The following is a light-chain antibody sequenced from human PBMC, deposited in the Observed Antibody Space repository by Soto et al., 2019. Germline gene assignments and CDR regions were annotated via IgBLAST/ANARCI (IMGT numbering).Light chain of an antibody. Sequence: EIVLTQSPGTLSLSPGERATLSCRASESVSKSLAWYQQQPGQAPRLLIYGASNRATGIPDRFSGSGSGTEFTLTISRLEPADFALYYCQQYGTSHTFGQGTKLEIK. CDR3: QQYGTSHT. J-gene: IGKJ1*01. V-gene: IGKV3-20*01. CDR2: GAS. CDR1: ESVSKS.